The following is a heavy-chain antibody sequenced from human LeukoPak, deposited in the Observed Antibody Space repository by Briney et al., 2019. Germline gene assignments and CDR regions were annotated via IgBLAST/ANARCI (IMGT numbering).Heavy chain of an antibody. CDR1: GFTFSTYS. Sequence: GGSLRLSCVASGFTFSTYSLNWVRQAPGKGLEWVSSISGSSRYIYYADSVKGRFTISRDNAKTSPYLQMNSLRAEDTAVYYCAELGITMIGGVWGKGTTVTISS. CDR3: AELGITMIGGV. CDR2: ISGSSRYI. D-gene: IGHD3-10*02. V-gene: IGHV3-21*01. J-gene: IGHJ6*04.